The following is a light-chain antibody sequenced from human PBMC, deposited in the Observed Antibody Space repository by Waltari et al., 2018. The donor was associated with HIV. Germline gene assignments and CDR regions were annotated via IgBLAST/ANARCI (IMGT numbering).Light chain of an antibody. CDR3: MQSSHWPGT. Sequence: EAVLTQSPVSLSVALGRPASISCSSSQSLIYTDGNPYLNWFHQRPGQSPRRLIYKISNRESGVPDRFSASGSVTEFTLHISRVEAEDVGIFYCMQSSHWPGTFGQGTKVEIQ. V-gene: IGKV2-30*01. CDR2: KIS. CDR1: QSLIYTDGNPY. J-gene: IGKJ1*01.